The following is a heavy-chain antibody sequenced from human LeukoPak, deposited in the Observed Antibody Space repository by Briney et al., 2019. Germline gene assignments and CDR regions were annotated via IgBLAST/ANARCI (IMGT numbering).Heavy chain of an antibody. V-gene: IGHV3-7*01. CDR3: ARDHIVATILFDH. CDR1: GFTFSSYW. D-gene: IGHD5-12*01. Sequence: GGSLRLSCAASGFTFSSYWMSWVRQAPGKGLEWVANIKQDGSEKYYVDSVKGRFTISRDNAKNSLYLQMNSLRAEDTAVYYCARDHIVATILFDHWGQGTLVTVSS. CDR2: IKQDGSEK. J-gene: IGHJ4*02.